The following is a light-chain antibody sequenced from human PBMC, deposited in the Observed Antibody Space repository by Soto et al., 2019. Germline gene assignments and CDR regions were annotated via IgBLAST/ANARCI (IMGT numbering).Light chain of an antibody. Sequence: QMTQSPSSLSATVGEKIIITCRASRDVGSDVSWYQQKPGQAPKLLIYAASNLYTGVPSRFSGSRSGTEFTLTISSLQPEDFASYYCLQDYGDSWTFGQGTKVEIE. CDR3: LQDYGDSWT. CDR2: AAS. J-gene: IGKJ1*01. CDR1: RDVGSD. V-gene: IGKV1-6*01.